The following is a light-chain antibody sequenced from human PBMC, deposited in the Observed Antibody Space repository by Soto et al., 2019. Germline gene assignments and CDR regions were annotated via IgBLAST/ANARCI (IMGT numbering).Light chain of an antibody. CDR2: GAS. CDR3: QQYNKWPLIT. CDR1: QSVSNG. Sequence: EIVMTQSPATLSVSPWERATLSCRASQSVSNGLAWYQQKPGQAPRLLIYGASTRATGIPARFSGSGSGTEFTLTISSLQSEDFALYYCQQYNKWPLITFGQGTRLEIK. J-gene: IGKJ5*01. V-gene: IGKV3D-15*01.